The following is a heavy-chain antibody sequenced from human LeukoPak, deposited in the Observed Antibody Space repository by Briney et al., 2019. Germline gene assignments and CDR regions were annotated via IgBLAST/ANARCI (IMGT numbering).Heavy chain of an antibody. J-gene: IGHJ5*02. V-gene: IGHV3-23*01. CDR2: ISDSGGST. D-gene: IGHD6-19*01. CDR3: AKDLSRAVAADWFDP. CDR1: GFTSSNYD. Sequence: PGGSLRLPCAASGFTSSNYDMSWVRQAPGKGLEWVSSISDSGGSTYYADSVKGRFTISRDNSKNTLYLQMTNLRAADTAVYYCAKDLSRAVAADWFDPWDQGSLVTVSS.